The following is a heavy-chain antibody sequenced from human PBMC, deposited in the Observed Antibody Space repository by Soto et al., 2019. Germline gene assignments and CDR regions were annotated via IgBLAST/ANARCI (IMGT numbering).Heavy chain of an antibody. J-gene: IGHJ4*02. CDR3: ARGGPVSVSPAWQLLGYFDY. CDR1: GGSISRGAYF. D-gene: IGHD2-15*01. V-gene: IGHV4-31*03. CDR2: ISYTGAT. Sequence: SETLSLTRSVSGGSISRGAYFWTWIRQFPGKGLEWIAYISYTGATYYNPSLKSRVTILADTSKNQFSLKLNSVTSADTAVYYCARGGPVSVSPAWQLLGYFDYWGQGTLVTVSS.